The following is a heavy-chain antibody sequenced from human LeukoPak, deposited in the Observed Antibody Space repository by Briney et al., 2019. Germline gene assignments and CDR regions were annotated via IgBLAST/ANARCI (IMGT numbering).Heavy chain of an antibody. D-gene: IGHD3-9*01. CDR1: GYTFTGYY. J-gene: IGHJ5*02. V-gene: IGHV1-46*01. Sequence: ASVKVSCKASGYTFTGYYMHWVRQAPGQGLEWMGIINPSGGSTSYAQRFQGRVTMTSDTSTNTVYMELSSLRSEDTAVYYCARGPDRLLRYFGWFDPWGQGTLITVSS. CDR2: INPSGGST. CDR3: ARGPDRLLRYFGWFDP.